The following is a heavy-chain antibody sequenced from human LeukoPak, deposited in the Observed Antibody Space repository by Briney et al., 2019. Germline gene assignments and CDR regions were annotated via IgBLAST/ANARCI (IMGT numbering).Heavy chain of an antibody. D-gene: IGHD2-2*01. J-gene: IGHJ5*02. Sequence: RSGGSLRLSCAASGFTFSSYSMNWIRQPPGKGLEWIGSIYYSGSTYYNPSLKSRVTISVDTSKNQFSLKLSSVTAADTAVYYCARQDIVVVPATDNWFDPWGQGTLVTVSS. V-gene: IGHV4-39*01. CDR1: GFTFSSYS. CDR3: ARQDIVVVPATDNWFDP. CDR2: IYYSGST.